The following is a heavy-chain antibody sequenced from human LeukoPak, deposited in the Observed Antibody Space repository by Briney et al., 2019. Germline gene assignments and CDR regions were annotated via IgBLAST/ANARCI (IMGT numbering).Heavy chain of an antibody. J-gene: IGHJ4*02. Sequence: PSETLSLTCTVSGGSISSGDYYWSWIRQPPGKGLEWIGYIYYSGSTYYNPSLKSRVTISVDTSKNQFSLKLSSVTAADTAVYYCARDVALDTANPHFDYWGQGTLVTVSS. CDR1: GGSISSGDYY. CDR2: IYYSGST. V-gene: IGHV4-30-4*01. D-gene: IGHD5-18*01. CDR3: ARDVALDTANPHFDY.